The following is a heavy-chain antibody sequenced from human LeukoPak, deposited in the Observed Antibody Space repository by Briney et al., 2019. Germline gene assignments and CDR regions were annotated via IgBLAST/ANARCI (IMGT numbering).Heavy chain of an antibody. CDR3: ARDKAAMVTDAFDI. V-gene: IGHV4-34*01. Sequence: SETLSLTCAVYGGSFSGYYWSWIRQPPGKGLEWIGEINHSGSTNYNPSLKSRVTISVDTSKNQFSLKLSSVTAADTAVYYCARDKAAMVTDAFDIWGQGTMVTVSS. D-gene: IGHD5-18*01. CDR1: GGSFSGYY. J-gene: IGHJ3*02. CDR2: INHSGST.